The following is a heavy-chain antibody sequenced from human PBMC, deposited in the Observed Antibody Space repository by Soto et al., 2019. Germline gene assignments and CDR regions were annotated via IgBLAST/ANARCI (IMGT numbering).Heavy chain of an antibody. J-gene: IGHJ4*02. Sequence: GSLRLSCAASGFTFSDYYMSWIRQAAGKGLEWVSFISSSDNIIYYADSVKGRFTNSRDNAKNLLYLQMNSLRAEDTAVYYCARDLGYYDSSGYFDYWGQGTLVTVSS. CDR2: ISSSDNII. D-gene: IGHD3-22*01. CDR3: ARDLGYYDSSGYFDY. V-gene: IGHV3-11*01. CDR1: GFTFSDYY.